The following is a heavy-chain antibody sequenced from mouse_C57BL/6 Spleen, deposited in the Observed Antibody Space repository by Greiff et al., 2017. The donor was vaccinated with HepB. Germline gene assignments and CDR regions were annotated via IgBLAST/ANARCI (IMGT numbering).Heavy chain of an antibody. D-gene: IGHD2-4*01. CDR1: GYTFTSYN. Sequence: QVQLKQSGAELVRPGASVKMSCKASGYTFTSYNMHWVKQTPRQGLEWIGAIYPGNGDTSYNQKFKGKATLTVDKSSSTAYMQLSSLTSEDSAVYFCARDEGYDYDDAMDYWGQGTSVTVSS. CDR3: ARDEGYDYDDAMDY. J-gene: IGHJ4*01. CDR2: IYPGNGDT. V-gene: IGHV1-12*01.